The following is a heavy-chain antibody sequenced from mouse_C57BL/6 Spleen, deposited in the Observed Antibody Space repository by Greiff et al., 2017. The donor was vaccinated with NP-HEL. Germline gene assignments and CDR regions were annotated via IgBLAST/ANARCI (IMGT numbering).Heavy chain of an antibody. CDR1: GFTFSSYA. V-gene: IGHV5-4*03. CDR3: ARGGHYYWYFDV. Sequence: EVKLVESGGGLVKPGGSLKLSCAASGFTFSSYAMSWVRQTPEKRLEWVATISDGGSYTYYPDNVKGRFTISRDNAKNNLYLQMSHLKSEDTAMYYCARGGHYYWYFDVWGTGTTVTVSS. D-gene: IGHD1-2*01. J-gene: IGHJ1*03. CDR2: ISDGGSYT.